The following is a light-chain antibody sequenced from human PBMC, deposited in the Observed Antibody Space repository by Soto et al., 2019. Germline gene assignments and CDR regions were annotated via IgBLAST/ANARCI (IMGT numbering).Light chain of an antibody. J-gene: IGKJ1*01. CDR3: QQYNYWPPWT. CDR2: GAS. Sequence: ETEMTQSPATLSVSPGEGATLSCRASQNVYNNVAWYQQKPGRAPRLLIYGASTRATGVPDRVSGSGSGTEFTLTISSLQSEDFGVYYCQQYNYWPPWTFGQGTKVEIK. V-gene: IGKV3-15*01. CDR1: QNVYNN.